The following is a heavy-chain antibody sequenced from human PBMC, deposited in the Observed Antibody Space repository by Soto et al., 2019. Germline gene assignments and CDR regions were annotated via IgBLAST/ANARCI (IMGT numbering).Heavy chain of an antibody. D-gene: IGHD1-1*01. J-gene: IGHJ4*02. CDR2: ITGSAGGT. V-gene: IGHV3-23*01. CDR3: ARESEH. CDR1: GFTFSNYA. Sequence: PGGSLRLSCAASGFTFSNYAMSWVRQAPGKGLEWVSTITGSAGGTYYADSMKGRFTIPRDNSKSTLYLQMYSLRVEDTAVYYCARESEHWGQGTLVTVSS.